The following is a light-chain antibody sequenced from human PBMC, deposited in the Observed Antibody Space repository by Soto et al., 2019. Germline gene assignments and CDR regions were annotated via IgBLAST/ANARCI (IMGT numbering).Light chain of an antibody. Sequence: EIVLTQSPGTLSLSPGERATLSCRASQSVTSTYLTWYQQKPGQAPRLLIYGASSRATGIPGRFSGSGSGTDFTLTISRLEPEDFAVYYCQQYGSSPLTFGGGTKVDNK. CDR1: QSVTSTY. CDR3: QQYGSSPLT. CDR2: GAS. J-gene: IGKJ4*01. V-gene: IGKV3-20*01.